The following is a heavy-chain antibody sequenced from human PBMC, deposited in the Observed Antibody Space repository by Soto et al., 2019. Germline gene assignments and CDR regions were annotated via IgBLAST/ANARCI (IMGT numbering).Heavy chain of an antibody. CDR1: GGSISSGHYY. V-gene: IGHV4-31*03. CDR2: IYHSGGT. CDR3: ARGGDGFDL. Sequence: PSETLSLTCTVSGGSISSGHYYWSWIRQHPGKGLEWIGYIYHSGGTYYTPPLKSRVTISVDTSENRFSLRLTSVTAADTAVYYCARGGDGFDLWGQGKMVTVSS. J-gene: IGHJ3*01.